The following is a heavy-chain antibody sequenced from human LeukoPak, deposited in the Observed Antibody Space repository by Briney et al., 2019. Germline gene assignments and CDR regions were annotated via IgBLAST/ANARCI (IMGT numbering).Heavy chain of an antibody. CDR2: LYHSGST. CDR1: GYSISSGYY. J-gene: IGHJ4*02. CDR3: ARGRYSYGDY. Sequence: SETLSLTCSVSGYSISSGYYWGWIRQAPGKGLEWIGNLYHSGSTYYNPSLKSRVSISVDTSKNQSSLKLSSVTAADTAVYYCARGRYSYGDYWGQGTLVIVSS. V-gene: IGHV4-38-2*02. D-gene: IGHD5-18*01.